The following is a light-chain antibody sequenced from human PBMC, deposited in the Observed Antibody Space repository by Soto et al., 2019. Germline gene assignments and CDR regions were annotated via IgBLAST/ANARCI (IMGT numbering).Light chain of an antibody. V-gene: IGLV1-40*01. Sequence: QSVLTQPPSMSGAPGQRVTISCTGSSSNIGAGYNVHWYQQLPGTAPKLLIYGNNNRPSGVPDRFSGSKSGTSASLAITGLQAEDEADYYCQSYDSSLSGFYVFGTGTKLPS. CDR2: GNN. CDR3: QSYDSSLSGFYV. CDR1: SSNIGAGYN. J-gene: IGLJ1*01.